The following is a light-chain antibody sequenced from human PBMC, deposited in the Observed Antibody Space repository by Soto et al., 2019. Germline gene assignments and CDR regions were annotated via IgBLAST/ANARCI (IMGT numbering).Light chain of an antibody. J-gene: IGKJ4*01. CDR2: DAL. CDR1: QGVANY. Sequence: EIVLTQSPATLSLSPGERVTLSCRASQGVANYLAWYQQKPGQAPRRLIYDALNRATGIPARFSGSGSGTDFTLTISSLDPEDSAVYYCQQRSTWPLTFGGGTKVEIK. V-gene: IGKV3-11*01. CDR3: QQRSTWPLT.